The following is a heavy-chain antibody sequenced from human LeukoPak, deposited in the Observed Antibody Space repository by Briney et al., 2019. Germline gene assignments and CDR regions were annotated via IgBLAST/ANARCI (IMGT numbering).Heavy chain of an antibody. V-gene: IGHV3-23*01. Sequence: RSLRLSCEVSGFTFSHYGMSWVRQAPGKGPEWVAGFNGRGDSTYYAESVRGRFTISRDTSKNTLYLQVSSLRVEDTAVYYCARDPYYYDSSAFYPFDYWGQGTLVTVSS. CDR3: ARDPYYYDSSAFYPFDY. CDR1: GFTFSHYG. J-gene: IGHJ4*02. D-gene: IGHD3-22*01. CDR2: FNGRGDST.